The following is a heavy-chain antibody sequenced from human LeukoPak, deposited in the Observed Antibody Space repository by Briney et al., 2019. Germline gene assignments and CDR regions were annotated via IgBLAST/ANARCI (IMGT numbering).Heavy chain of an antibody. D-gene: IGHD2-15*01. Sequence: PSETLSLTCTVSGGSISRYSWSWIRQPPGKGLEWSGYISYSGTTNYNPSLKSRVTISVDTSKNQFSLKLSSVTAADTAVYYCARDRGPDCSGGSCWDYWGQGTQVTVSS. CDR1: GGSISRYS. CDR2: ISYSGTT. V-gene: IGHV4-59*01. J-gene: IGHJ4*02. CDR3: ARDRGPDCSGGSCWDY.